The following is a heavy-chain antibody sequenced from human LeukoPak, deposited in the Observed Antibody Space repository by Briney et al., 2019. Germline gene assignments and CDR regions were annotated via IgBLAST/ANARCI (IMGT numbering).Heavy chain of an antibody. CDR2: MNPNSGNT. V-gene: IGHV1-8*01. D-gene: IGHD2-15*01. J-gene: IGHJ4*02. CDR1: GYTFTTYD. CDR3: ARCSVGLVKKNDF. Sequence: GASVKVSCKTSGYTFTTYDINWVREATGQGPEWMGWMNPNSGNTGYAQKFQGRVTMTRNTSINTAYMELSGLRSEDTAVYYCARCSVGLVKKNDFWGQGTLVTVSS.